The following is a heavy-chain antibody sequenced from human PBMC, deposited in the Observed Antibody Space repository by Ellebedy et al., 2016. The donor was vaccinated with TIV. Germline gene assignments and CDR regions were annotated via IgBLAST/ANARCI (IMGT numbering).Heavy chain of an antibody. Sequence: SLKISCAASGFTFNDYAMHWVRQAPGKGLEWVSGISWNSGSIGYADSVKGRFTISRDNARKSLYLHMNSLRAEDTALYYCAKGSTIALLTCVDCWGQGTLVTVSS. D-gene: IGHD1-1*01. CDR1: GFTFNDYA. V-gene: IGHV3-9*01. J-gene: IGHJ4*02. CDR2: ISWNSGSI. CDR3: AKGSTIALLTCVDC.